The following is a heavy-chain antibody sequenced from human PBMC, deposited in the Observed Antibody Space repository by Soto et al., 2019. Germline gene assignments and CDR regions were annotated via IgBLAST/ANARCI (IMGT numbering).Heavy chain of an antibody. D-gene: IGHD2-15*01. CDR1: GDSINHYY. CDR2: VPYTGRT. V-gene: IGHV4-59*08. Sequence: QVQLPESGPGLVKPSETLSLTCTVSGDSINHYYWYWVRQAPGKGLQWIGYVPYTGRTNYNPSLKSPVILSMDPSKNQFSPRLTSVTAADTDLSYCARRRCLGGSCYGGNGLDPWGQGILVTVSS. CDR3: ARRRCLGGSCYGGNGLDP. J-gene: IGHJ5*02.